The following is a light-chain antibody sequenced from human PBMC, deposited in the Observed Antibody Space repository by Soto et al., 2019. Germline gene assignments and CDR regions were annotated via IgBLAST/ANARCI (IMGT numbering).Light chain of an antibody. CDR1: QSVSSSF. Sequence: IVLTQSPGTLSLSPGEIATLSFSASQSVSSSFLAWYQQRPGQAPRLLIYGASSRATGIPDRFSGGGSGTDFTLTISRLEPEDFAVYYCQQFSSYPLTFGGGTKVDIK. V-gene: IGKV3-20*01. CDR3: QQFSSYPLT. CDR2: GAS. J-gene: IGKJ4*01.